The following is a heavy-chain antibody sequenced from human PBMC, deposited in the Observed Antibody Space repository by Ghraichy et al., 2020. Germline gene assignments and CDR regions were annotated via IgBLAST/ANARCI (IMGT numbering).Heavy chain of an antibody. CDR1: GFTFSDYY. Sequence: GGSLRLSCAASGFTFSDYYMSWIRQAPGKGLEWVSYISSSGSTIYYADSVKGRFTISRDNAKNSLYLQMNSLRAEDTAVYYCARVRYYGSGSYWFYYYYMDVWGKGTTVTVS. V-gene: IGHV3-11*01. D-gene: IGHD3-10*01. J-gene: IGHJ6*03. CDR3: ARVRYYGSGSYWFYYYYMDV. CDR2: ISSSGSTI.